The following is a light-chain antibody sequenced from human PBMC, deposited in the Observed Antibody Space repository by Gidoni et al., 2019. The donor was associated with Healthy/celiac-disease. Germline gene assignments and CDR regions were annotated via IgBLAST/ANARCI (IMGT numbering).Light chain of an antibody. Sequence: EIALTKSPGTLSLSPGERATLSCRASQSVSSSYLAWYQQKPGQAPRLLIYGASSRATGIPDRFSGSGSGTDFTLTISRLEPEDFAVYYCQQYGSSPLTFGGGTKVEIK. J-gene: IGKJ4*01. CDR1: QSVSSSY. CDR3: QQYGSSPLT. V-gene: IGKV3-20*01. CDR2: GAS.